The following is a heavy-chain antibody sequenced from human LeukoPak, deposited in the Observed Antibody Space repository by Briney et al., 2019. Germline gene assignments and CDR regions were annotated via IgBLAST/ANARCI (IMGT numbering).Heavy chain of an antibody. J-gene: IGHJ4*02. Sequence: GESLKISCKGSGYSFTNYWLGWVREMPGKGLEWMGIIYPGYSDTRYSPSFQGHVTVSADKSISNAYLQWSSLKASDTAMYYCARSYDILTGYYPYHFDYWGQGTLVTVSS. CDR1: GYSFTNYW. D-gene: IGHD3-9*01. V-gene: IGHV5-51*01. CDR3: ARSYDILTGYYPYHFDY. CDR2: IYPGYSDT.